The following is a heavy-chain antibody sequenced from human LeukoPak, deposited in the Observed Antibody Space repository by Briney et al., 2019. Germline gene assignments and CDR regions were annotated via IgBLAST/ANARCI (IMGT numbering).Heavy chain of an antibody. V-gene: IGHV3-53*01. J-gene: IGHJ4*02. CDR2: IYSGGST. D-gene: IGHD5-18*01. CDR1: GFTVSSNY. Sequence: PGGSLRLSCAASGFTVSSNYMSWVRQAPGKGLEWVSVIYSGGSTYYADSVKGRFTISRDNSKNTLYLQMNSLRAEDTAVYYCARDRGYSYGLYAHYFDYWGQGTLVTVSS. CDR3: ARDRGYSYGLYAHYFDY.